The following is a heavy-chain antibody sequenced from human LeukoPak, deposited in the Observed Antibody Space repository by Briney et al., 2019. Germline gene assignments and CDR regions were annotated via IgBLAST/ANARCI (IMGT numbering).Heavy chain of an antibody. CDR3: AREVVVSTYYYDSSAVRSWFDP. J-gene: IGHJ5*02. D-gene: IGHD3-22*01. CDR1: GFTFSSYS. CDR2: ISSSSSYI. Sequence: GGSLRLSCAASGFTFSSYSMNWVRQAPGKGLEWVSSISSSSSYIYYADSVKGRFTISRDNAKNSLYLQMNSLRAEDTAVYYCAREVVVSTYYYDSSAVRSWFDPWGQGTLVTVSS. V-gene: IGHV3-21*01.